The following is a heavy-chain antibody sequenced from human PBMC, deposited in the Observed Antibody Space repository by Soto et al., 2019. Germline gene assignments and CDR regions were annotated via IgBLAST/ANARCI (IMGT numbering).Heavy chain of an antibody. CDR3: ARGDSNSWSDY. CDR1: GFTFRNYA. Sequence: QVQLVESGGGVVQPGRSLRLSCAASGFTFRNYAMDWVRQAPGKGLEWVAVISYDGTNKYYADSVKGRFTISRDNSKNTPSLQMNSLRAEDTAVYYCARGDSNSWSDYWGQGTLVTVSS. V-gene: IGHV3-30*01. D-gene: IGHD6-13*01. CDR2: ISYDGTNK. J-gene: IGHJ4*02.